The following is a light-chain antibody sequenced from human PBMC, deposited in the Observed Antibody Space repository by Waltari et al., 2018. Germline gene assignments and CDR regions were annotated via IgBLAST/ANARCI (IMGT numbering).Light chain of an antibody. J-gene: IGLJ2*01. CDR3: CSYAGSSTPS. Sequence: QSALTQPASVSGSPGQSITISCPGTSRAVGSYNLVSWYQQHPGKAPKLMIYEVSKRPSGVSNRFSGSKSGNTASLTISGLQAEDEADYYCCSYAGSSTPSFGGGTKLTVL. CDR2: EVS. CDR1: SRAVGSYNL. V-gene: IGLV2-23*02.